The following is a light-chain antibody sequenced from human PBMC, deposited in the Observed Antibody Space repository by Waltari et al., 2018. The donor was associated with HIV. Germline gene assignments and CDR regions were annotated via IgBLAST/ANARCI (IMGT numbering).Light chain of an antibody. Sequence: DIQMTQSPSFLSASVGDKVTITCQASQDIRNYLNWYQKKAGKAPKLLIYDASKLQTGVPSRFSGSDSGTDLTLTITSLQSEDIGTYYCQQYDDLPLTFGRGTQVEIK. V-gene: IGKV1-33*01. CDR1: QDIRNY. CDR2: DAS. J-gene: IGKJ4*01. CDR3: QQYDDLPLT.